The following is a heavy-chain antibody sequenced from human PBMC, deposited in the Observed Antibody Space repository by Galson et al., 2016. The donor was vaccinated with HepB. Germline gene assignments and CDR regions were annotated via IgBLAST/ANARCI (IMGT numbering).Heavy chain of an antibody. CDR1: GFTFSSHG. V-gene: IGHV3-30*18. Sequence: SLRLSCAASGFTFSSHGMHWVRQAPGKGLEWLAFISYDGSHKYYADSVKGRFTISRDNSKNTLYLQMDSLRPEDTAVHNCAKDGPSVGLFAYWGQGTLVTVSS. D-gene: IGHD1-26*01. CDR2: ISYDGSHK. CDR3: AKDGPSVGLFAY. J-gene: IGHJ4*02.